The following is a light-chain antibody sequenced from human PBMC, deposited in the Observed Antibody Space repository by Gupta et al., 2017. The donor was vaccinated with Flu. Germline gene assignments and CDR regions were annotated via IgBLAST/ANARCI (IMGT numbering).Light chain of an antibody. V-gene: IGLV4-69*01. CDR3: QTWGTGIRI. CDR2: LNSDGTH. Sequence: QLVVTQSPSASASLGASVELTCTLSSGHSNYAIAWHQQQPDKGPRFLMKLNSDGTHSNGDGIPDRFSGFSSGAERYLIISSLQSEDEATYDCQTWGTGIRIFGGGTKLTVL. J-gene: IGLJ2*01. CDR1: SGHSNYA.